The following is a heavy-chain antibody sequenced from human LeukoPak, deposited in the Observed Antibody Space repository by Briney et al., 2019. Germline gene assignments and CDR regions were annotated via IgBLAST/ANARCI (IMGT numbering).Heavy chain of an antibody. Sequence: GGSLRLSCAASGFTFSDYYMSWIRQAPGKGLEWVSYISSSSSYTNYADSVKGRFTISRDNAKNSLYLQMNSLRAEDTAVYYCARDHYDSSGYYSYYYGMDVWGQGTTVTVSS. CDR2: ISSSSSYT. CDR1: GFTFSDYY. V-gene: IGHV3-11*06. D-gene: IGHD3-22*01. CDR3: ARDHYDSSGYYSYYYGMDV. J-gene: IGHJ6*02.